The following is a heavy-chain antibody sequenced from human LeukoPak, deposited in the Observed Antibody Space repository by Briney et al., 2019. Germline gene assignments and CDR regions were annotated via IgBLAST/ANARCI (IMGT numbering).Heavy chain of an antibody. Sequence: GRSLRLSCAASGFTFSNYGMHWVRQAPGKGLEWVAVISYDGSNKYYADSVKGRFAISRDNSKNTLYLQMNSLRAEDTAVYYCAKAYGYCTTTSCSHEEFDYWGQGTLVAVSS. CDR2: ISYDGSNK. D-gene: IGHD2-2*01. J-gene: IGHJ4*02. CDR1: GFTFSNYG. V-gene: IGHV3-30*18. CDR3: AKAYGYCTTTSCSHEEFDY.